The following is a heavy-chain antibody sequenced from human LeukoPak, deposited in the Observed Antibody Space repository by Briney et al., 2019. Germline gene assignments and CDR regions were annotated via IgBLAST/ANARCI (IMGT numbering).Heavy chain of an antibody. D-gene: IGHD2-2*01. J-gene: IGHJ6*04. CDR2: INSDGSST. V-gene: IGHV3-74*01. CDR3: ARGGVVVPAAPPKTYYYGMDV. CDR1: GFTFSSYR. Sequence: GGSLRLSCAASGFTFSSYRMHWVRQAPGKGLVWVSRINSDGSSTSYADSVKGRFTISRDNAKNTLYLQMNSLRAEDTAVYYCARGGVVVPAAPPKTYYYGMDVWGKGTTVTVSS.